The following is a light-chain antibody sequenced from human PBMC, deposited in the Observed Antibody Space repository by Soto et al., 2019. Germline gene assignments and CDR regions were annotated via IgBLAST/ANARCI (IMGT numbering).Light chain of an antibody. V-gene: IGKV1-8*01. J-gene: IGKJ1*01. CDR1: QGISSY. CDR2: AAS. CDR3: QQYYSYPPT. Sequence: AIPVSHSPSPLSPSTQDRDTLTCLASQGISSYLAWYQQKPGKAPKLLIYAASTLQSGVPSRFSGSGSGTDFTLTISCLQSEDFATYYCQQYYSYPPTFGQGTKVDIK.